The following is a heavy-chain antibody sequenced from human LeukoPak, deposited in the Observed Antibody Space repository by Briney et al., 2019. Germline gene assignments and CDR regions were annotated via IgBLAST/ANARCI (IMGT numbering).Heavy chain of an antibody. CDR1: GYTFTAYY. Sequence: GASVKVSCKASGYTFTAYYMHWIRQAPGQGLGWMGWISPDSGGTNFAQKFQGRVSMTWDTSITTAYMELSRLSSDDTAVYYCAREVTTPNFDYWGQGTLVTVSS. V-gene: IGHV1-2*02. D-gene: IGHD5-18*01. J-gene: IGHJ4*02. CDR2: ISPDSGGT. CDR3: AREVTTPNFDY.